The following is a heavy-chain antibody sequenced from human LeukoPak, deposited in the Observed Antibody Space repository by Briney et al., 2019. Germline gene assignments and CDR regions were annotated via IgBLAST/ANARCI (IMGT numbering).Heavy chain of an antibody. V-gene: IGHV3-23*01. D-gene: IGHD5-18*01. CDR3: ANDLGWIQLNLG. J-gene: IGHJ4*02. CDR2: ITGNGATT. CDR1: GFSFSNYG. Sequence: GGTQRLSCAASGFSFSNYGMNWVRQAPGKGLEWVSGITGNGATTYYADSVKGRFAISRDNSRNTVYLQMNSLRAEDTAVYYCANDLGWIQLNLGRGQGTLVTVSS.